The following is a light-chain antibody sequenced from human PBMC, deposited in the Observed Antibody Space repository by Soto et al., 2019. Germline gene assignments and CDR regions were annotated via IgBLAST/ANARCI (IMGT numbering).Light chain of an antibody. Sequence: QPVLTQTPSESGTPGQRVTISCSGSDSNIGSNYVYWYQNLPGMAPKLLISRNDQRPSGVPDRFSGSQSGTSATLGITGLQTGDEAVYYCGSWDSSLTYVFGTGTKLTVL. CDR3: GSWDSSLTYV. CDR1: DSNIGSNY. CDR2: RND. J-gene: IGLJ1*01. V-gene: IGLV1-47*01.